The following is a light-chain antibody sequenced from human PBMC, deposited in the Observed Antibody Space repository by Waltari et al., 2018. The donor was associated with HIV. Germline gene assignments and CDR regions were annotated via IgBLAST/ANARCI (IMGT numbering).Light chain of an antibody. J-gene: IGLJ2*01. CDR1: NLRDKY. V-gene: IGLV3-1*01. Sequence: SYEWTQPPSVSVSPGQTASITCSGDNLRDKYVSWYHRKPGQSPELVIYQDTKRPSGIPERFSGSNSGNTATLTISGTQGMDEADYYCQAWDSSTVVFGGGTKLTVL. CDR3: QAWDSSTVV. CDR2: QDT.